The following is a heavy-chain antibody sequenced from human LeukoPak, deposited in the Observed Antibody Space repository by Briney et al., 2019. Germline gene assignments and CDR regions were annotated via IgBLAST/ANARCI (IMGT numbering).Heavy chain of an antibody. CDR1: GFTFSTSA. V-gene: IGHV3-21*01. CDR2: IDLDSSHI. Sequence: GESLRLSCAASGFTFSTSAMNWVRQVPGKGLEWVSSIDLDSSHIYYAASVRGRFTISRDNARNSVYLQMNSLRVEDTAVYYCARDPLRYLRVGHYDYWGQGTLVAVSS. J-gene: IGHJ4*02. CDR3: ARDPLRYLRVGHYDY. D-gene: IGHD3-9*01.